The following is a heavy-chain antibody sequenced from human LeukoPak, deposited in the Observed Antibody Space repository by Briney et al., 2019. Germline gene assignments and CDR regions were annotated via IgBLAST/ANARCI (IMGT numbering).Heavy chain of an antibody. D-gene: IGHD3-22*01. V-gene: IGHV3-23*01. Sequence: GGSLRLSCAASAFTFATYAMSWVRQAPGKGLEWVSSISGSGGSTYYADSVRGRFTISRDNSKSTLYLQMNSLRAEDTAIYYCAKMPAYYYDSSGYAFHFDYWGQGTLVTVSS. J-gene: IGHJ4*02. CDR2: ISGSGGST. CDR1: AFTFATYA. CDR3: AKMPAYYYDSSGYAFHFDY.